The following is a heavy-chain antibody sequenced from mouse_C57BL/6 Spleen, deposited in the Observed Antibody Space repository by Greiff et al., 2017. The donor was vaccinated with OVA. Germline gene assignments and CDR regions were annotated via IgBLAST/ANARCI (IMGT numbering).Heavy chain of an antibody. CDR1: GFTFSSYA. J-gene: IGHJ4*01. CDR2: ISDGGSYT. Sequence: EVKLVESGGGLVKPGGSLKLSCAASGFTFSSYAMSWVRQTPEKRLEWVATISDGGSYTYYPDNVKGRFTISRDNAKNNLYLQMSHLKSEDTAMYYCARVYDYYAMDYWGQGTSVTVSS. D-gene: IGHD2-3*01. V-gene: IGHV5-4*03. CDR3: ARVYDYYAMDY.